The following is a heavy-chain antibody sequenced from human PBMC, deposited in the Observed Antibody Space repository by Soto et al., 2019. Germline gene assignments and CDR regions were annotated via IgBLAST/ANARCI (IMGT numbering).Heavy chain of an antibody. CDR3: ARDSHSQQPNHRWGGGYMDV. D-gene: IGHD6-13*01. CDR2: IYFSGST. J-gene: IGHJ6*03. Sequence: QLQLEESGPGLVKPSQTLSLTCAVSGGSISNGGYYWSWIRQHPGKGLEGIGSIYFSGSTYYNPSLKSRVTISVATPKNQFSLKLSSVTAAATAVYYCARDSHSQQPNHRWGGGYMDVWGKGTTVTASS. CDR1: GGSISNGGYY. V-gene: IGHV4-31*11.